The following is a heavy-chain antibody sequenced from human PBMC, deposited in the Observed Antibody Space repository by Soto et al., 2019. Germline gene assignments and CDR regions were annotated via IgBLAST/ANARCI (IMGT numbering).Heavy chain of an antibody. Sequence: SETLSLTCTVSGGSISSYYWSWIRQPPGKGLEWIGYIYYSGSTNYNPSLKSRVTISVDTSKNQFSLKLSSVTAADTAVYYCARYSSTARRYFDYWGQGTLVTVSS. CDR1: GGSISSYY. CDR3: ARYSSTARRYFDY. D-gene: IGHD6-13*01. CDR2: IYYSGST. V-gene: IGHV4-59*08. J-gene: IGHJ4*02.